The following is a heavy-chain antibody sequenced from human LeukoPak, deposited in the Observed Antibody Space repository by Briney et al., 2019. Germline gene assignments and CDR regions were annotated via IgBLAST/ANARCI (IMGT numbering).Heavy chain of an antibody. V-gene: IGHV4-4*07. D-gene: IGHD3-22*01. J-gene: IGHJ6*02. CDR1: GASMSSYY. CDR3: ARVGYYYDSSGYYYVYYYYGMDV. Sequence: PSETLSLTCTVSGASMSSYYWSWIRQPAGKGLEWIGHIYSSGRPNYNPSLKSRVTMSLDTSKNQFSLKLTSVTAADTAVYYCARVGYYYDSSGYYYVYYYYGMDVWGQGTTVTVSS. CDR2: IYSSGRP.